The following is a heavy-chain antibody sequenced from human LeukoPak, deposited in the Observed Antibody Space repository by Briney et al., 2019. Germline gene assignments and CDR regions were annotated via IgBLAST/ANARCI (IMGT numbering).Heavy chain of an antibody. V-gene: IGHV3-21*04. J-gene: IGHJ4*02. CDR1: GFTFSDYA. D-gene: IGHD3-22*01. CDR2: IGSDNHM. Sequence: GGSLRLSCAASGFTFSDYALNWVRQAPGKGLEWVSSIGSDNHMFYSDSVRGRFTISRDNAKRSLYLQMTSLRAEDTAVYYCAKQNYYDSSGYVDYWGQGTLVTVSS. CDR3: AKQNYYDSSGYVDY.